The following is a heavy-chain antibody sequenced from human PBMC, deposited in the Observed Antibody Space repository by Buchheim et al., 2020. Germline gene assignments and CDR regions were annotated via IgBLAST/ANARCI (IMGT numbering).Heavy chain of an antibody. Sequence: QVQLQESGPGLVKPSQTLSLTCTVSGGSINSGDYYWSWIRQPPGKGLEWIGNIYTTGDPYYNPSLKSRVTISGNRSKNQFSLRLSSVTAADTAVYYCAREGLDIDVEVTAIDGYRFDYWGQGTL. CDR2: IYTTGDP. V-gene: IGHV4-30-4*01. CDR1: GGSINSGDYY. CDR3: AREGLDIDVEVTAIDGYRFDY. J-gene: IGHJ4*02. D-gene: IGHD2-21*02.